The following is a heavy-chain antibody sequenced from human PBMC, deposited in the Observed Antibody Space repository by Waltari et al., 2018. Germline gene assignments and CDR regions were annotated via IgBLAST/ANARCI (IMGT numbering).Heavy chain of an antibody. J-gene: IGHJ6*02. CDR1: GFTFSTFG. Sequence: QVQLVESGGGVVQPGRSLRLSCAPSGFTFSTFGMHWFGLAPGKGLEWVAVIYYDGSNKYYADSVKGRFTISRDNSKNTLYLQMNSLRADDTAVYYCARDGKRWLVTPGYYGMDVWGQGTTVTVSS. V-gene: IGHV3-33*01. CDR2: IYYDGSNK. D-gene: IGHD6-19*01. CDR3: ARDGKRWLVTPGYYGMDV.